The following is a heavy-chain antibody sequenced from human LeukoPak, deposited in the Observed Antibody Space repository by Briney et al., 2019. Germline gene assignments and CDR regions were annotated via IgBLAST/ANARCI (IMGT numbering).Heavy chain of an antibody. Sequence: PGGSLRLSCAASGFTFSSYAMPWVRQAPCKGLEWVAVISYDGSNKYYADSVKGRFTISRDNSKNTLYLQMNSLRAEDTAVYYCARDLSYFNYDILTGPFDYWGQGTLVTVSS. V-gene: IGHV3-30*04. CDR3: ARDLSYFNYDILTGPFDY. CDR2: ISYDGSNK. D-gene: IGHD3-9*01. CDR1: GFTFSSYA. J-gene: IGHJ4*02.